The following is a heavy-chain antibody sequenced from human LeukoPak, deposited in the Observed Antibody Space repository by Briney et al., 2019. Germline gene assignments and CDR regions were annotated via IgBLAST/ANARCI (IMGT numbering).Heavy chain of an antibody. V-gene: IGHV4-31*03. CDR3: ARECGDYVNWFDP. D-gene: IGHD4-17*01. Sequence: SQTLSLTCTVSGGSISSGGYYWSWIRQHPGKGLERIGYIYYSGSTYYNPSLKSRVTISIDTSKNQFSLKLSSVTAADTAVYYCARECGDYVNWFDPWGQGTLVTVSS. CDR2: IYYSGST. CDR1: GGSISSGGYY. J-gene: IGHJ5*02.